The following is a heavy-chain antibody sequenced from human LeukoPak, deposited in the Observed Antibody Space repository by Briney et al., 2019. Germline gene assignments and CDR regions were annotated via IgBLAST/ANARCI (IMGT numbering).Heavy chain of an antibody. D-gene: IGHD3-22*01. CDR2: ISYDGSNK. CDR3: AREEVDDSSGCYRGLGSDY. V-gene: IGHV3-30-3*01. CDR1: GFTFSSYA. Sequence: PGRSLRLSCAASGFTFSSYAMHWVRQAPGKGLEWVAVISYDGSNKYYADSVKGRFTISRDNSKNTLYLQMNSLRAEDTAVYYCAREEVDDSSGCYRGLGSDYWGQGTLVTVSP. J-gene: IGHJ4*02.